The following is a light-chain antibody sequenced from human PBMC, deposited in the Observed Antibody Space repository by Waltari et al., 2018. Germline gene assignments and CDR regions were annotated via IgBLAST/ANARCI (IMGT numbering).Light chain of an antibody. CDR2: GAS. J-gene: IGKJ1*01. Sequence: EIVSTQSPGTLSLSPGESATLSCRTSQSVTSALAWYQQKPGQAPRLLIYGASNRATGIPDRFSGSGSGTDFSLTISSLEPEDFAVYYCQHYLRLPVTFGQGTKVEVK. V-gene: IGKV3-20*01. CDR1: QSVTSA. CDR3: QHYLRLPVT.